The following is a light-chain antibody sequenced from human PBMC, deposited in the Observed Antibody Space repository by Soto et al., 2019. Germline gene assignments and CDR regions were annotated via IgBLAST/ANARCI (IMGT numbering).Light chain of an antibody. CDR3: QQYGSSPTWT. J-gene: IGKJ1*01. CDR2: GAS. CDR1: QSVSSSY. V-gene: IGKV3-20*01. Sequence: EIVLTQSPGTLSLSPGERATLSCRASQSVSSSYLACYQQQPGQAPRLLIYGASSRATGIPDRFSGSGAGTDFTLTISRLEPEDVAVYYCQQYGSSPTWTFGQGTKVEIK.